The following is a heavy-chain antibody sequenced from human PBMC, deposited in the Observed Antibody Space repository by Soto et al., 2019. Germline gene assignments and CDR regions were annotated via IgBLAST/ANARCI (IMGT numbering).Heavy chain of an antibody. D-gene: IGHD6-19*01. CDR1: GFTFSSYA. CDR3: AKDRKTGSGWYWDY. Sequence: GGSLRLSCAASGFTFSSYAMSWVRQAPGKGLEWVSGISASGVSTYYADSVKGRFTISSDNSENTLYLQMNSLRAEDTALSYCAKDRKTGSGWYWDYWGQGTLVTVSS. V-gene: IGHV3-23*01. J-gene: IGHJ4*02. CDR2: ISASGVST.